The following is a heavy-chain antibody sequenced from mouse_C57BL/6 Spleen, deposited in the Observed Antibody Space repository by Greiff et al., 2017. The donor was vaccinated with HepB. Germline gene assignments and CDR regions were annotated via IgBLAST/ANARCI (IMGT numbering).Heavy chain of an antibody. CDR1: GFTFSDAW. Sequence: EVHLVESGGGLVQPGGSMKLSCAASGFTFSDAWMDWVRQSPEKGLEWVAEIRNKANNHATYYAESVKGRFTISRDDSKSSVYLQMNSLRAEDTGIYYCTRGEPYDYDWFAYWGQGTLVTVSA. D-gene: IGHD2-4*01. CDR2: IRNKANNHAT. V-gene: IGHV6-6*01. J-gene: IGHJ3*01. CDR3: TRGEPYDYDWFAY.